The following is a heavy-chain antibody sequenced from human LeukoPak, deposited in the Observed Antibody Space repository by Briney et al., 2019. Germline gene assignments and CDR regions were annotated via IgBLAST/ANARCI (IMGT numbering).Heavy chain of an antibody. CDR1: GFTFSSYS. J-gene: IGHJ4*02. CDR3: ARLGCSGGSCYSVDY. Sequence: AGGSLRLSRAASGFTFSSYSMNWVRQAPGKWLEWVSSISSSSSYIYYADSVKGRFTISRDNAKNSLFLQMNSLRAEDTAVYYCARLGCSGGSCYSVDYWGQGTLVTVSS. D-gene: IGHD2-15*01. CDR2: ISSSSSYI. V-gene: IGHV3-21*01.